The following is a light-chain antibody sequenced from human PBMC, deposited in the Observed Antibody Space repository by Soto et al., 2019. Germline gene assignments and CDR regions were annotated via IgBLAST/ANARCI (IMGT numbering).Light chain of an antibody. J-gene: IGKJ1*01. CDR3: QHYNSYSEA. CDR2: KAS. CDR1: QTISSW. V-gene: IGKV1-5*03. Sequence: DIPMTQSPSTLSGSVGDRVTITCRASQTISSWLAWYQQKPGKAPKLLIYKASTLKSGVPSRFSGSGSGTEFTLTISSLQPDDFATYYCQHYNSYSEAFGQGTKWELK.